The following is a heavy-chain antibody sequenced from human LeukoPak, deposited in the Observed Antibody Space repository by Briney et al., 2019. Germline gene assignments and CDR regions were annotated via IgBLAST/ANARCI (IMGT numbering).Heavy chain of an antibody. CDR2: INPNSGGT. D-gene: IGHD3-22*01. CDR3: ARGSGYYFYFDY. Sequence: ASVKVSCKASGYTFTGYYMHWVRQAPGQGLEWMGWINPNSGGTNYAQKFQGRVTMTRDTPISTAYMELSRLRSDDTAVYYCARGSGYYFYFDYWGQGTLVTVSS. J-gene: IGHJ4*02. V-gene: IGHV1-2*02. CDR1: GYTFTGYY.